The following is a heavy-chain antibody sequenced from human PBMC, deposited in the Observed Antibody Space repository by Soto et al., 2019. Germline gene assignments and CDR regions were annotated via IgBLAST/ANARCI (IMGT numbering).Heavy chain of an antibody. V-gene: IGHV1-2*02. D-gene: IGHD3-10*01. Sequence: GASVKVSCKASGYTFTDYYLHWLRQAPGQGLEWLGWINPKTGGTNYAQKFQGRVTMTRDTSISTVYMEMSGLSSDDTAVYFCARVPCITSTCSPLNWFDPWGQGTLVTVSS. CDR2: INPKTGGT. CDR3: ARVPCITSTCSPLNWFDP. CDR1: GYTFTDYY. J-gene: IGHJ5*02.